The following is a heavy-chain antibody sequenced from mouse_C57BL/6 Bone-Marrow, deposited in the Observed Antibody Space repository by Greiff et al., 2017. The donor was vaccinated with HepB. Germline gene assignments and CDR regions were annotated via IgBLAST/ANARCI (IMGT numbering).Heavy chain of an antibody. J-gene: IGHJ3*01. CDR3: ARHEDDYPAWFAY. D-gene: IGHD2-4*01. CDR1: GFTFSDYY. V-gene: IGHV5-12*01. CDR2: ISNGGGST. Sequence: EVKLMESGGGLVQPGGSLKLSCAASGFTFSDYYMYWVRQTPEKRLEWVAYISNGGGSTYSPDTVKGRFTISRDNAKNTLYLQMSRLKSEDTAMYYCARHEDDYPAWFAYWGQGTLVTVSA.